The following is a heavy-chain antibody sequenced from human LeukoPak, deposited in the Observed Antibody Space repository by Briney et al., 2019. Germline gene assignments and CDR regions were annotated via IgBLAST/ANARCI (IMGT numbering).Heavy chain of an antibody. Sequence: GGSLRLSCAASGFTVSSNYMSWVRQAPGKGLEWVSVIYSGGSTYYADSVKGRFTISRDNSKNTLYLQMNSLSAEDTAVYYCARHHPLPYSSSWYGAQDYWGQGTLVTVSS. V-gene: IGHV3-66*04. CDR3: ARHHPLPYSSSWYGAQDY. J-gene: IGHJ4*02. CDR2: IYSGGST. CDR1: GFTVSSNY. D-gene: IGHD6-13*01.